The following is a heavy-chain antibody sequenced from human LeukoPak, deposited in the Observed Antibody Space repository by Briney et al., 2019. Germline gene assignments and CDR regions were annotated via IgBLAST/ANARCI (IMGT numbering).Heavy chain of an antibody. CDR3: ARDLCDYASCNYYGLDV. CDR2: IYYSGTT. D-gene: IGHD4-17*01. J-gene: IGHJ6*02. V-gene: IGHV4-30-4*01. CDR1: GGPCSSGNYY. Sequence: SETLSLTCSVSGGPCSSGNYYWSWIRQPPGKGLEWIGYIYYSGTTSYNPSLKRRVSMSVDTSKSQFSLKLSSVTAADTAVYYCARDLCDYASCNYYGLDVWGQGTTVTVSS.